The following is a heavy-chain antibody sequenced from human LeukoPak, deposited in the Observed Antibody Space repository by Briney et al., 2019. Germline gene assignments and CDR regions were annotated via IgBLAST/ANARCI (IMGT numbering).Heavy chain of an antibody. D-gene: IGHD6-19*01. CDR2: MSYDGSNK. V-gene: IGHV3-30*18. Sequence: PGGSLRLSCTASGFPFSSYGMHWVRQAPGKGLEWVAVMSYDGSNKYYADSVKGRFTISRDNSKNTLYLQMNSLRAEDTAVYYCAKVDWYSSGWYGGLYYYYGMDVWGQGNHGHRLL. J-gene: IGHJ6*02. CDR3: AKVDWYSSGWYGGLYYYYGMDV. CDR1: GFPFSSYG.